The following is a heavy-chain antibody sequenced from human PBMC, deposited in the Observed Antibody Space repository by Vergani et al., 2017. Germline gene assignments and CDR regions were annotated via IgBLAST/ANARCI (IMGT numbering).Heavy chain of an antibody. D-gene: IGHD3-3*01. CDR2: ISSSGSTI. V-gene: IGHV3-21*05. Sequence: EVQLVESGGGLVKPGGSLRLSCAASGFTFSSYSMNWVRQAPGKGLEWVSYISSSGSTIYYADSVKGRFTISRDNAKNSLYLQMNSLRAEDTAVYYCARSSYDFWSGYLPNWFDPWGQGTLVTVSS. J-gene: IGHJ5*02. CDR1: GFTFSSYS. CDR3: ARSSYDFWSGYLPNWFDP.